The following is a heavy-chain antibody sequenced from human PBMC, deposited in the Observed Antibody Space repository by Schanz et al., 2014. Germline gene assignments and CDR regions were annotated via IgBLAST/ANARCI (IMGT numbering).Heavy chain of an antibody. CDR2: ITTAGTKM. V-gene: IGHV3-30*19. CDR3: ARDNSHWLVDY. D-gene: IGHD6-19*01. Sequence: VHLLESGGGVVQPGRYLRLSCAASGFNFGSHGMHWVRQAPGKGLEWVAAITTAGTKMYYADSVRGRFTVSRDNSKNTLYLEVNSLRPEDTALYYCARDNSHWLVDYWGQGTLVTVSS. J-gene: IGHJ4*02. CDR1: GFNFGSHG.